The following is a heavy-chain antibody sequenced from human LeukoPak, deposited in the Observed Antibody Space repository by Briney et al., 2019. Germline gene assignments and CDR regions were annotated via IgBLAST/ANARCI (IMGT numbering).Heavy chain of an antibody. CDR3: ARPGDCSGGTCYWYFDL. CDR1: GGSISSYY. CDR2: IYDRGSI. V-gene: IGHV4-59*08. Sequence: PSEALSLTCTVSGGSISSYYWSWIRQPPGKGLEWIGYIYDRGSINYNPSLKSRVTISLDTSKNQFSLKLSSVTAADTAVYCCARPGDCSGGTCYWYFDLWGRGTLVTVSS. D-gene: IGHD2-15*01. J-gene: IGHJ2*01.